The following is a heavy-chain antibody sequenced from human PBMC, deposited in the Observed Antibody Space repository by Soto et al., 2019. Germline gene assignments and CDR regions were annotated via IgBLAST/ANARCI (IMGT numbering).Heavy chain of an antibody. CDR2: IYYNGNT. V-gene: IGHV4-59*11. Sequence: SETLSLTCTISGGAINDHYWSFIRQPPGKGLEWIGYIYYNGNTNYNPALESRVTIAVDRSRNQFSLRLTSLTAADTAVYYCARVRTGYFDYWGRGALVTVSS. J-gene: IGHJ4*02. CDR3: ARVRTGYFDY. CDR1: GGAINDHY. D-gene: IGHD3-9*01.